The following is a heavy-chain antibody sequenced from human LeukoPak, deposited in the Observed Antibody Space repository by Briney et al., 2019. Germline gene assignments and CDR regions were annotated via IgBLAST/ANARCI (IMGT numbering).Heavy chain of an antibody. CDR1: GGSISSYY. J-gene: IGHJ4*02. D-gene: IGHD4-17*01. V-gene: IGHV4-59*01. Sequence: PSETLSLTCTVSGGSISSYYWSWIRQPPGKGLEWIGYIYYSGSTNYNPSLKNRVTISVDTSKNQFSLKLSSVTAADTAVYYCARVATVTRRFDYWGQGTLVTVSS. CDR2: IYYSGST. CDR3: ARVATVTRRFDY.